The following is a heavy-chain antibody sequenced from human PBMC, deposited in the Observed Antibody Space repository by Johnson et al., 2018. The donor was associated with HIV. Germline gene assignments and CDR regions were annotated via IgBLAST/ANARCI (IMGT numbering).Heavy chain of an antibody. CDR2: ISYDGSNK. CDR3: ARVRSSVPWVNDAFDI. CDR1: GFSFNDYY. Sequence: VQLVESGGGLVQPGGSLRLSCAASGFSFNDYYMSWIRQAPGKGLEWVAVISYDGSNKYYADSVKGRFTISRDNSKNTPYLQMNSLRAEDTAVYYCARVRSSVPWVNDAFDIWGQGTMVTVSS. V-gene: IGHV3-30*03. J-gene: IGHJ3*02. D-gene: IGHD4-17*01.